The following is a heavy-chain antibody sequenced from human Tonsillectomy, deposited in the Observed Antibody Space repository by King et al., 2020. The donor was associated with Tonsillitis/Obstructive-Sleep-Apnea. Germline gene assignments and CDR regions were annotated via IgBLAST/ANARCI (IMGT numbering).Heavy chain of an antibody. CDR3: ARTYYYGSGSYSFDY. Sequence: TLKESGPTLVKPTQTLTLTCTFSGFSLSTSGVGVGWIRQPPGKALEWLALIYWDDDKRYSPSLKSRLTITKDTSKNQVVLTMTNMDPVDTATYYCARTYYYGSGSYSFDYWGQGTLVTVSS. J-gene: IGHJ4*02. V-gene: IGHV2-5*02. CDR2: IYWDDDK. D-gene: IGHD3-10*01. CDR1: GFSLSTSGVG.